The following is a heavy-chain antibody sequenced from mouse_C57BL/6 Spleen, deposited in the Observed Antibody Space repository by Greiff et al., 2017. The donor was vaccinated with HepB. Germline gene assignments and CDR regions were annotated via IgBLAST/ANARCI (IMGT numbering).Heavy chain of an antibody. CDR1: GYTFTSYW. CDR2: IHPNSGST. CDR3: ERRITAVVGYDMDY. D-gene: IGHD1-1*01. J-gene: IGHJ4*01. V-gene: IGHV1-64*01. Sequence: QVQLQQPGAELVKPGASVKLSCKASGYTFTSYWMHWVKQRPGQGLEWIGMIHPNSGSTNYNEKFKSKATLTVDKSSSTAYMQLSSLTSEDSAVYYCERRITAVVGYDMDYWGQGTTVTVSS.